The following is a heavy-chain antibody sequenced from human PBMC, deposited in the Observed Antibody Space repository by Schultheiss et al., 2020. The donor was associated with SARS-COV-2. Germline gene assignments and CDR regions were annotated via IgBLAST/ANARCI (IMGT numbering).Heavy chain of an antibody. CDR3: ARESSSLYDY. Sequence: SLKISCAASGFTFDDYAMHWVRQAPGKGLEWISGISWNSGSIGYADSVKGRFTISRDNSKNTLYLQMNSLRAEDTAVYYCARESSSLYDYWGQGTLVTVSS. J-gene: IGHJ4*02. V-gene: IGHV3-9*01. D-gene: IGHD6-19*01. CDR2: ISWNSGSI. CDR1: GFTFDDYA.